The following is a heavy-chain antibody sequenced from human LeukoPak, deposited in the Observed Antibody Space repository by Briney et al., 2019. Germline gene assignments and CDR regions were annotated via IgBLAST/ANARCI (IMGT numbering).Heavy chain of an antibody. J-gene: IGHJ4*02. Sequence: GGSLRLSCAAPGFTFSSYAMSWVRQAPGKGLEWVSTISGSGGSTYYADSVKGRFTISRDNSKNTLYLQMNSLRAEDTAVYYCAKERVSYSSGWYQDYWGQGTLVTVSS. CDR3: AKERVSYSSGWYQDY. V-gene: IGHV3-23*01. D-gene: IGHD6-19*01. CDR2: ISGSGGST. CDR1: GFTFSSYA.